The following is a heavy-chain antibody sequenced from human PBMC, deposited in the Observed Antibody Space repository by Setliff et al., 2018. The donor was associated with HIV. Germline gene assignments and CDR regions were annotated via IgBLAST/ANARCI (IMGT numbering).Heavy chain of an antibody. J-gene: IGHJ4*02. CDR3: ARDPPGYGDSNDY. CDR1: GGSVSSVNYY. CDR2: IHYTGST. V-gene: IGHV4-61*01. Sequence: PSETLSLTCSVSGGSVSSVNYYWSWIRQPPGKGLEWIGYIHYTGSTTYNPSLKSRVTISVDTSKNQFSLKLSSVTAADTAVYYCARDPPGYGDSNDYWGQGTLVTVSS. D-gene: IGHD4-17*01.